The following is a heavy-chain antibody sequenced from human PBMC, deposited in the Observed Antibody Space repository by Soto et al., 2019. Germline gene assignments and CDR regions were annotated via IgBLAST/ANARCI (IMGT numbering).Heavy chain of an antibody. CDR1: GGPITNY. J-gene: IGHJ4*02. V-gene: IGHV4-59*12. CDR2: IYDSGST. CDR3: ARDKITGLFDY. Sequence: PSETLSLTCTVSGGPITNYWTWIRQPPGKGLEWIGYIYDSGSTNYNPSLKSRVTISVDTSKNQFSLKLTSVTAADTTVYYCARDKITGLFDYWGQGTLVTV. D-gene: IGHD2-8*02.